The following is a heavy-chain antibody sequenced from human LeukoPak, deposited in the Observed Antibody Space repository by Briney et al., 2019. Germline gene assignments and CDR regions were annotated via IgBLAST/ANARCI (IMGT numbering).Heavy chain of an antibody. V-gene: IGHV1-24*01. CDR3: ATGLLWFGELLSQWYYFDY. CDR1: GYTLTELS. D-gene: IGHD3-10*01. Sequence: GASVKVSCKVSGYTLTELSMHWVRQAPGKGLEWMGGFDPEDGETIYAQKFQGRFTMTEDTSTDTAYMELSSLRSEDTAVYYCATGLLWFGELLSQWYYFDYWGQGTLVTVSS. CDR2: FDPEDGET. J-gene: IGHJ4*02.